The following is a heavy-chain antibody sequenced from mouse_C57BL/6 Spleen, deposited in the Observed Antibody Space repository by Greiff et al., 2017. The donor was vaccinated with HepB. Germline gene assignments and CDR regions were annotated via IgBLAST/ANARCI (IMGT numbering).Heavy chain of an antibody. CDR2: IDPENGDT. Sequence: VHVKQSGAELVRPGASVKLSCTASGFNIKDDYMHWVKQRPEQGLEWIGWIDPENGDTEYASKFQGKATITADTSSNTAYLQLSSLTSEDTAVYYCTPLYDGSWYFDVWGTGTTVTVSS. CDR1: GFNIKDDY. J-gene: IGHJ1*03. V-gene: IGHV14-4*01. CDR3: TPLYDGSWYFDV. D-gene: IGHD2-3*01.